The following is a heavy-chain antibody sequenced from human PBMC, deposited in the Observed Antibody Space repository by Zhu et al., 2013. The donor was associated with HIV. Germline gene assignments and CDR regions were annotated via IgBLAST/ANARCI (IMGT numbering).Heavy chain of an antibody. Sequence: QVQLVQSGAEVKKPGASVKVSCKVSGYTLTELSMHWVRQAPGKGLEWMGGFDPEDGETIYAQKFQGRVTMTEDTSTDTAYMELRSLRSDDTAMYFCARSDDSSGYFYEDYWGQGTLVTVSS. CDR1: GYTLTELS. D-gene: IGHD3-22*01. V-gene: IGHV1-24*01. CDR3: ARSDDSSGYFYEDY. J-gene: IGHJ4*02. CDR2: FDPEDGET.